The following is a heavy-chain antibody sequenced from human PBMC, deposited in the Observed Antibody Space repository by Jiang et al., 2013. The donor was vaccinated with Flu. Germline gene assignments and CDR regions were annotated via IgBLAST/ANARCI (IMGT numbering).Heavy chain of an antibody. J-gene: IGHJ4*02. CDR3: AKALGMWSSSRAPFDY. Sequence: SCAASGFTFSSYGMHWVRQAPGKGLEWVAVISYDGSNKYYADSVEGRFTISRDNSKNTLYLQMNSLRAEDTAVYYCAKALGMWSSSRAPFDYWGQGTLVTVSS. CDR1: GFTFSSYG. CDR2: ISYDGSNK. V-gene: IGHV3-30*18. D-gene: IGHD6-13*01.